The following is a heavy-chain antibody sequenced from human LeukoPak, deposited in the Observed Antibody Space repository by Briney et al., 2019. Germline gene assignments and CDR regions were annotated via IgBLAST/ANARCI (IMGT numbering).Heavy chain of an antibody. CDR2: LSGSGGST. CDR3: AKDPHTGYSFAY. CDR1: GFTFSSYA. Sequence: PGESLRLSCVFSGFTFSSYAMSWVRQAPGKGLEWVSSLSGSGGSTYYADSVKGRFTISRDNSKNTLYLQMNSLRVEDTAVYYCAKDPHTGYSFAYWGQGTLVTVSS. J-gene: IGHJ4*02. V-gene: IGHV3-23*01. D-gene: IGHD5-18*01.